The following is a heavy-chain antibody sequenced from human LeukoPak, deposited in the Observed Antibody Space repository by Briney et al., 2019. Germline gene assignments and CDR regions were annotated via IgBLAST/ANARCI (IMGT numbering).Heavy chain of an antibody. Sequence: GESLKISCKGSGYSFTSYWIGWVRQMPGKGLEGMGIIYPGDSDTRYSPSFQGQVTISADKSISTAYLQWSSLKASDTAMYYCARQGGYCSSTSCLDWFDPWGQGTLVTVSS. CDR1: GYSFTSYW. V-gene: IGHV5-51*01. CDR3: ARQGGYCSSTSCLDWFDP. D-gene: IGHD2-2*01. J-gene: IGHJ5*02. CDR2: IYPGDSDT.